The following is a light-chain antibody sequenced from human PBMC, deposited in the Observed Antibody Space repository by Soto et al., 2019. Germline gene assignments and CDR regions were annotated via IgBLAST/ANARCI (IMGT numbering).Light chain of an antibody. Sequence: EVVMTQSPDTLSVSPGERATLSCRASQSVSSNLAWYQQKLGQAPRLLIYGASTRATGIPARFSGSGSGTEFTLTISSLQSEDFAIYYCQQYSTWPRTFGQGTKVEIK. CDR2: GAS. J-gene: IGKJ1*01. V-gene: IGKV3-15*01. CDR3: QQYSTWPRT. CDR1: QSVSSN.